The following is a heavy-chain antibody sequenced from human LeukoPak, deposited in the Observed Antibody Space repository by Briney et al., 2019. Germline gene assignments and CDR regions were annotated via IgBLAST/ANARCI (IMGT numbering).Heavy chain of an antibody. CDR2: INHSGST. J-gene: IGHJ4*02. V-gene: IGHV4-34*01. CDR1: GGSFSGYY. Sequence: SETLSLTCAVYGGSFSGYYWSWIRQPPGKGLEWIGEINHSGSTNYNPSLKSRVTISVDASKNQFSLKLSSVTAAETAVYYCARAPSYTPRGAHGYWGQGTLVTVSS. CDR3: ARAPSYTPRGAHGY. D-gene: IGHD1-26*01.